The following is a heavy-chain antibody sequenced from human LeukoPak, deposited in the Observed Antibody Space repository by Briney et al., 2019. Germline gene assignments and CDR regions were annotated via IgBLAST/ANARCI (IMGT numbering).Heavy chain of an antibody. CDR1: GGSISSYY. Sequence: PSETLSLTCTVSGGSISSYYWNWIRQPPGKGLEWIGYIYDSGSTNYNPSLKSRVTISVDTSKNQFSLKLSSVTAADTAVYYCARYDSSGYSPDAFDIWGQGTMVTVSS. V-gene: IGHV4-59*08. J-gene: IGHJ3*02. CDR2: IYDSGST. D-gene: IGHD3-22*01. CDR3: ARYDSSGYSPDAFDI.